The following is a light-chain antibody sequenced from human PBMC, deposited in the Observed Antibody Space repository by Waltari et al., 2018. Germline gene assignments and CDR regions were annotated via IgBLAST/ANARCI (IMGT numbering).Light chain of an antibody. CDR1: QSVSTK. CDR2: GAS. CDR3: LQYFNGPRT. Sequence: ETEVTQSPATLSMSPGESATLSCRASQSVSTKIAWYQQRPGQAPRLLIYGASTRATGIPDRFSGSGSGTDFTLTISSLQSEDFAVYHCLQYFNGPRTFGQGTKVE. J-gene: IGKJ2*01. V-gene: IGKV3-15*01.